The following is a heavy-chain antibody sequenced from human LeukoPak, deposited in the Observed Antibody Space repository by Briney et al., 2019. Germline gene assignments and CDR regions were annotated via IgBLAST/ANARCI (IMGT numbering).Heavy chain of an antibody. D-gene: IGHD3-22*01. CDR1: GYTFTSYG. CDR2: ISPYNGDT. CDR3: ARDKAFLGYYDTSGYFQQWFDS. J-gene: IGHJ5*01. Sequence: ASVTVSFKASGYTFTSYGISWVRQAPGQGLEWMGWISPYNGDTHYEQKFQDRVTITTDTSTNTAYMDLRSLGFDDTAVYYCARDKAFLGYYDTSGYFQQWFDSWGQGTLVTVSS. V-gene: IGHV1-18*01.